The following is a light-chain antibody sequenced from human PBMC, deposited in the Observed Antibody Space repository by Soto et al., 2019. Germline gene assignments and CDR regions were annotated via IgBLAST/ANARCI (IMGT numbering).Light chain of an antibody. Sequence: EIVLTQSPGTLSLSPGERATLSCRASQNVSSSYLAWYQQKPGQAPRLLIYGASSRATGIPDRFSGSWSGTDFTLTISRLEPEDFAVYYCQQYGSSYTFGQGTKLEIK. CDR1: QNVSSSY. CDR2: GAS. J-gene: IGKJ2*01. CDR3: QQYGSSYT. V-gene: IGKV3-20*01.